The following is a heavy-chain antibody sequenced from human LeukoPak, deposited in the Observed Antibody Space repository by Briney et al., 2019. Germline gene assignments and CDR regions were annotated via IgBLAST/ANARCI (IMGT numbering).Heavy chain of an antibody. CDR3: ARLGHMVTTTSLDY. CDR1: GYSFIYYW. D-gene: IGHD5-12*01. J-gene: IGHJ4*02. Sequence: GEFLKISCKGSGYSFIYYWIAWVRQMPGKGLEWMGIIYPGDSDTRYSPSFQGQVTISADKSISTAYLQWSSLKASDTAIYYCARLGHMVTTTSLDYWGQGTLVTVSS. CDR2: IYPGDSDT. V-gene: IGHV5-51*01.